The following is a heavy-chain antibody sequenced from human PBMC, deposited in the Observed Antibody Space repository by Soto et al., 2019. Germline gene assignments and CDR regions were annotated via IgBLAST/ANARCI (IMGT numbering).Heavy chain of an antibody. CDR3: ARLIHCKTTSCYFDY. CDR1: GGSISSSSYY. D-gene: IGHD2-2*01. V-gene: IGHV4-39*01. Sequence: QLQLQESGPGLVKPSETLSLTCTVSGGSISSSSYYWAWVRQPPGKGLEWIGSVYYSGTTYYNPSLKSRVSISEVTAKFQCSLKLSSVTAADTAVFYCARLIHCKTTSCYFDYWGQETLVTDSS. CDR2: VYYSGTT. J-gene: IGHJ4*02.